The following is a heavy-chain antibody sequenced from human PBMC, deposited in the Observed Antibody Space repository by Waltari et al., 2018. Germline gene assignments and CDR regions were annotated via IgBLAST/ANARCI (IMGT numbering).Heavy chain of an antibody. Sequence: QVQLVQSGAEVKKPGASVTVSCMVSGYTLTELSMHWVRQAPGKGLEWSGGVDPEDGETIYAQKFQGRVTMTEDTSTDTAYMERSGLRAEDTAVYYLATEGPGNTLAIDYWGQGTLVTVSS. J-gene: IGHJ4*02. CDR2: VDPEDGET. V-gene: IGHV1-24*01. D-gene: IGHD5-12*01. CDR1: GYTLTELS. CDR3: ATEGPGNTLAIDY.